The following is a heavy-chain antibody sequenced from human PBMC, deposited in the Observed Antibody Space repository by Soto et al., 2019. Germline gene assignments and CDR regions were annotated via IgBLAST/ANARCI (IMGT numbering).Heavy chain of an antibody. V-gene: IGHV1-69*13. CDR3: ARVGSAFGINWFDP. CDR2: IIPIFGTA. CDR1: GGTFRRYA. D-gene: IGHD3-10*01. J-gene: IGHJ5*02. Sequence: SVQVSCQASGGTFRRYAISWVRQAPGQGLEWMGGIIPIFGTANYAQKFQGRVTITADESTSTAYMELSSLRSEDTAVYYCARVGSAFGINWFDPWGQGTLVTVS.